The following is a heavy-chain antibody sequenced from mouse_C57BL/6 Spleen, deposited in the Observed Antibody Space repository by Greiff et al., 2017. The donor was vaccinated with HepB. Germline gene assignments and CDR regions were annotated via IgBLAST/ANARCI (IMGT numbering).Heavy chain of an antibody. CDR2: IGPETGGT. CDR1: GYTFTDYE. V-gene: IGHV1-15*01. D-gene: IGHD1-1*01. CDR3: TSKDLYGSGDWFAY. J-gene: IGHJ3*01. Sequence: QVQLQQSGAELVRPGASVTLSCKASGYTFTDYEMHWVKQTPVHGLEWIGAIGPETGGTAYNQKFKGKAILTADKSSSTAYMELRSLTSEDSADYYCTSKDLYGSGDWFAYWGQGTLVTVSA.